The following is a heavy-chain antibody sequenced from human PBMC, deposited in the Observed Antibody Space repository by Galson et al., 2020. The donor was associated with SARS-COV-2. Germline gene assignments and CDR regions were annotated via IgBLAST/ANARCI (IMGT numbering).Heavy chain of an antibody. D-gene: IGHD7-27*01. CDR2: IHDGGGST. V-gene: IGHV3-23*01. Sequence: GGSLRLSCAASGFTFSNYAMSWVRQAPGKGLEWVSGIHDGGGSTYYADSVKGRFTIPRDNSKNTVYLHMDSLSAEDTAVYYCAKATPTSWATFDNWGRGTLVTVSS. CDR1: GFTFSNYA. CDR3: AKATPTSWATFDN. J-gene: IGHJ4*02.